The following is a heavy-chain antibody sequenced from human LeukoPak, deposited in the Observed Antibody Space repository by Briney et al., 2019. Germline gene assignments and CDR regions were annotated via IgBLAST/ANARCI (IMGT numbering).Heavy chain of an antibody. J-gene: IGHJ4*02. D-gene: IGHD3-10*01. Sequence: QPGGSLRLSCAASGFTFSSYGMHWVRQAPCKGLEWVAFIRYDGSNKYYADSVKGRFTISRDNSKNTLYLQMNSLRAEDTAVYYCAKDPSMWGSGSFFHRAGIDYWGQGTLVTVSS. CDR3: AKDPSMWGSGSFFHRAGIDY. V-gene: IGHV3-30*02. CDR2: IRYDGSNK. CDR1: GFTFSSYG.